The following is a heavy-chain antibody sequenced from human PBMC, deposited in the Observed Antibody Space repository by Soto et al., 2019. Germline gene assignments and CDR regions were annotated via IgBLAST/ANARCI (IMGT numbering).Heavy chain of an antibody. V-gene: IGHV4-39*01. CDR2: IYYSGST. CDR3: AKIDFAY. CDR1: GGSISSSSYY. Sequence: SETLSLTCTVAGGSISSSSYYWGWIRQPPGKGLEWIGSIYYSGSTYYNPSLKSRVTISVDTSKNQFSLKLSSVTAADTAVYYCAKIDFAYWGQGTLVTVSS. J-gene: IGHJ4*02.